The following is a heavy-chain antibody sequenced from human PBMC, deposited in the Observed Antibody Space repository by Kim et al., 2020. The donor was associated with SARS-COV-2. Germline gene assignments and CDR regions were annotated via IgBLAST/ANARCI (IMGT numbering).Heavy chain of an antibody. CDR3: AGRASGYFYGLDV. CDR1: GYNFQSFY. CDR2: SNPSGGSA. J-gene: IGHJ6*02. D-gene: IGHD6-19*01. Sequence: ASVKVSCKASGYNFQSFYIHWVRQAPGQGLEWMGISNPSGGSASYAQKFQGRVTMTRDTSTTTINMELSSLTYEDTAVYYCAGRASGYFYGLDVWGQGTTVTVSS. V-gene: IGHV1-46*02.